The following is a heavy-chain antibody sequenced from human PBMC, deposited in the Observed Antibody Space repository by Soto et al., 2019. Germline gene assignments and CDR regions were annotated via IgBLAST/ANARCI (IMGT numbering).Heavy chain of an antibody. CDR3: ARVARGGYCSSTSCPPPANWFDP. V-gene: IGHV4-59*01. J-gene: IGHJ5*02. CDR1: GGSSSSYY. Sequence: PSETLSLTCTVSGGSSSSYYWSWIRQPPGKGLEWIGYIYYSGSTNYNPSLKSRVTISVDTSKNQFSLKLSSVTAADTAVYYCARVARGGYCSSTSCPPPANWFDPWGQGNLVTVS. CDR2: IYYSGST. D-gene: IGHD2-2*01.